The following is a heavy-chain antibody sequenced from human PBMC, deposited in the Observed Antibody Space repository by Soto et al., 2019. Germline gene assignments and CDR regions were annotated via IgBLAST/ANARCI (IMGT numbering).Heavy chain of an antibody. J-gene: IGHJ6*02. Sequence: ASVKVSCKASAYTFTDYYMHWVRQAPGQGLEWMGWINPKSGGTNYAQKFQGRVTMTRDTSISTAYMELSGLRSDDTAVLYCARGGFCDSTSCSAGYFYGMDVWGQGTTVTV. CDR2: INPKSGGT. CDR1: AYTFTDYY. CDR3: ARGGFCDSTSCSAGYFYGMDV. V-gene: IGHV1-2*02. D-gene: IGHD2-2*03.